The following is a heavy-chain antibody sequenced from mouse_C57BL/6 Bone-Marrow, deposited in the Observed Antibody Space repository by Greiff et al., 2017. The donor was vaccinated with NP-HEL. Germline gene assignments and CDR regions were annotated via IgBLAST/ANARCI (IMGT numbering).Heavy chain of an antibody. CDR2: INPSSGYT. V-gene: IGHV1-4*01. Sequence: VQLQQSGAELARPGASVKMSCKASGYTFTSYTMHWVKQRPGQGLEWIGYINPSSGYTKYNQKFKDKATLTADKSSNTAYMQLSSLTSEDSAVYYGASEIYYDYDRFYWGQGTTLTVSS. J-gene: IGHJ2*01. CDR1: GYTFTSYT. CDR3: ASEIYYDYDRFY. D-gene: IGHD2-4*01.